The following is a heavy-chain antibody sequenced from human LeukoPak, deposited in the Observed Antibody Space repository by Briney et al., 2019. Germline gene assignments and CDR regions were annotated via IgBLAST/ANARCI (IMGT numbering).Heavy chain of an antibody. J-gene: IGHJ4*02. V-gene: IGHV1-18*01. CDR2: ISAYNGNT. CDR3: ARVFPLASAFDY. D-gene: IGHD3-3*02. Sequence: ASVKVSCKASGYTFTSYGISWVRQAPGQGLEWMGWISAYNGNTNYAQKLQGRVTMTTDTSTSTAYMELRRLRSDDTVVYYCARVFPLASAFDYWGQGTLVTVSS. CDR1: GYTFTSYG.